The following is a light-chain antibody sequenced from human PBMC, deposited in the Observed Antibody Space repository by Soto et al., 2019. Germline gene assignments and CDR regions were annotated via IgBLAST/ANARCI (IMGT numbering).Light chain of an antibody. CDR1: QSVSSY. Sequence: EIVLTQSPATLSLSPGERATLSCMASQSVSSYLVWYQQKPGQVPRLLIYDASNRATGIPARFGGSGSGTDFTLTISSLEPEDSAVYYCQQRSDWPSTFGGGTKVEIK. V-gene: IGKV3-11*01. CDR2: DAS. J-gene: IGKJ4*01. CDR3: QQRSDWPST.